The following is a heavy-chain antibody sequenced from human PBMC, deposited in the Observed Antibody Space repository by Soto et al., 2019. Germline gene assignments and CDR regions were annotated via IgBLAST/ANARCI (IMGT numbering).Heavy chain of an antibody. CDR1: GYTFISYA. J-gene: IGHJ5*02. CDR3: ARSEINYSRFDR. Sequence: QVQLVQSGAEVKKPGASVTVSCKASGYTFISYALHWVRQAPGQRLEWIGKINAGNGYTKYSQEFQGRVTITRDTSASTAYMDLSSPRSEDTAIYYCARSEINYSRFDRWGQGTLVTVSS. CDR2: INAGNGYT. D-gene: IGHD2-21*01. V-gene: IGHV1-3*01.